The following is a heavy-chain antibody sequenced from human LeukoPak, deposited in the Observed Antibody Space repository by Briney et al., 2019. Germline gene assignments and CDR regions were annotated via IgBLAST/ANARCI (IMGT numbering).Heavy chain of an antibody. V-gene: IGHV4-59*08. J-gene: IGHJ6*02. CDR1: GGSISSYY. Sequence: SETLSLTCTVSGGSISSYYWSWIRQPPGKGLEWIGYIYYSGSTNYNPSLKSRVTISVDTSKNQFSLKLSSVTAADTAVYYCAKGNWNYYYGMDVWGQGTTATVSS. CDR2: IYYSGST. CDR3: AKGNWNYYYGMDV. D-gene: IGHD1-20*01.